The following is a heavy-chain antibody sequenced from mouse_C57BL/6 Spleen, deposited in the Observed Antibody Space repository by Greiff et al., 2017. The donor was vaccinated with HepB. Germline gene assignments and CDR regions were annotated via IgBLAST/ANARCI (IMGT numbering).Heavy chain of an antibody. CDR3: ARWGTTVVAEDWFAY. J-gene: IGHJ3*01. CDR2: IYPGSGNT. V-gene: IGHV1-76*01. D-gene: IGHD1-1*01. Sequence: VQLHQSGAELVRPGASVKLSCKASGYTFTDYYINWVKQRPGQGLEWIARIYPGSGNTYYTEKFKGKATLTAEKSSSTAYMQLSSLTSEDSAVYFCARWGTTVVAEDWFAYWGQGTLVTVSA. CDR1: GYTFTDYY.